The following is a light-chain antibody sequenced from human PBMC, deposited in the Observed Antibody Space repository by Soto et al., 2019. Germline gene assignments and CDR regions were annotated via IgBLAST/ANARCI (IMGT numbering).Light chain of an antibody. CDR2: AAS. V-gene: IGKV1-39*01. CDR1: QSTSSY. Sequence: SQLPLSPSSLSASVGDRVTITCRASQSTSSYLNWYQQKPGKAPKLLIYAASTLQSGVPARFSGSGSGTEFTLTISSLQPEDFAVYYCQQYYNWPRTFGQGTKVDI. CDR3: QQYYNWPRT. J-gene: IGKJ1*01.